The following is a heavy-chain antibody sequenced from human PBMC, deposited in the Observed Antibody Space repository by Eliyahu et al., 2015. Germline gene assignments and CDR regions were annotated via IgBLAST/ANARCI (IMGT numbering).Heavy chain of an antibody. Sequence: QVQLQQWGEGLLKPSETLSLTCAVYGGSLCGYYWSWILQPPGKGLEWIGEINHSGSTNYNPSLKSRVTISVDTSKNQFSLKLSSVTAADTAVYYCARSPILRYSYWFDPWGQGTLVTVSS. CDR2: INHSGST. D-gene: IGHD3-9*01. V-gene: IGHV4-34*01. CDR1: GGSLCGYY. CDR3: ARSPILRYSYWFDP. J-gene: IGHJ5*02.